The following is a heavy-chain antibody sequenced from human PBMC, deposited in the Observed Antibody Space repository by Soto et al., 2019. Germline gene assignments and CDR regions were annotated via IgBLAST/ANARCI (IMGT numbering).Heavy chain of an antibody. V-gene: IGHV4-34*01. CDR1: GGSFSGYY. D-gene: IGHD6-13*01. J-gene: IGHJ5*02. CDR2: INHSGST. CDR3: ARARRWYLSPWLDP. Sequence: PSETLSLTCAVYGGSFSGYYWSWIRQPPGKGLEWIGEINHSGSTNYNPSLKSRVTISVDTSKNQFSLKLSSVTAADTAVYYCARARRWYLSPWLDPWGQGTLVTVYS.